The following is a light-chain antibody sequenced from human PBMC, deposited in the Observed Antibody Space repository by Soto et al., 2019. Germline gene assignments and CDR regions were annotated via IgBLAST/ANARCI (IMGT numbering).Light chain of an antibody. CDR3: TSSTSRGTYV. Sequence: QSALTQPASVSGXPXXXXTXSCTXTSXDVGAYNFVSWYRQHPGKAPKLIIYNVSDRPSGVSNRFSGSKSANTASLTISGLQAEDEADYYCTSSTSRGTYVFGTGTKVTVL. CDR1: SXDVGAYNF. J-gene: IGLJ1*01. V-gene: IGLV2-14*03. CDR2: NVS.